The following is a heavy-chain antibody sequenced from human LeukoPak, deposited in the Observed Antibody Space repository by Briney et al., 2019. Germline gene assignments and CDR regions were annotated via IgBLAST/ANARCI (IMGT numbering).Heavy chain of an antibody. D-gene: IGHD1-1*01. V-gene: IGHV3-7*03. Sequence: GGSLRLSCAASGFTFNSYWMSWVRQAPGKGLEWVANIKQDGSEKYYVDSVKGRFTISRDNAKNSLYLQMNSLRAEDTAVYYCARVWNDGFDYWGQGTLVTVSS. CDR1: GFTFNSYW. CDR2: IKQDGSEK. J-gene: IGHJ4*02. CDR3: ARVWNDGFDY.